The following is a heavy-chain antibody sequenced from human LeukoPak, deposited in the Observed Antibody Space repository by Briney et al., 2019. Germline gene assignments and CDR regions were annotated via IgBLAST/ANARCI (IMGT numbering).Heavy chain of an antibody. D-gene: IGHD5-24*01. CDR2: ISGSGGST. CDR1: GFTFSIYA. J-gene: IGHJ4*02. Sequence: GGSLRLFCGASGFTFSIYAMSGVRQAPGKGLEGGSAISGSGGSTYYADSVKGRFTVSRDNSKNSLSLYMNSLTTEDTALYYCVRGHGYNLEDYFDNWGQGTLVTVPS. CDR3: VRGHGYNLEDYFDN. V-gene: IGHV3-23*01.